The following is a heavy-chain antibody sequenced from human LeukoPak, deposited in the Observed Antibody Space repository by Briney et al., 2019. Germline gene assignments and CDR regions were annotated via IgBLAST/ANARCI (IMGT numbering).Heavy chain of an antibody. V-gene: IGHV4-59*01. CDR2: IHYSGST. CDR1: GGSISSYY. D-gene: IGHD3-16*01. Sequence: SETLSLTCTVSGGSISSYYRSWIRQSPGKGLEWIGYIHYSGSTNYNPSLKSRVTISVDTSRNQFSLRLNSVTAADTALYYCARGSRGGYNWFDPWGQGTLVIVSS. CDR3: ARGSRGGYNWFDP. J-gene: IGHJ5*02.